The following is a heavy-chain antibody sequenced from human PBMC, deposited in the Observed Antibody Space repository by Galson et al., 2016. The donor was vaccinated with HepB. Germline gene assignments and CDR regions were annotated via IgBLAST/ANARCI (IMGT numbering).Heavy chain of an antibody. CDR1: GYTFTGDY. CDR2: IKLDSGDT. D-gene: IGHD2/OR15-2a*01. Sequence: SVKVSCKASGYTFTGDYLHWVRQAPGQGLDYMGWIKLDSGDTNSPQKFQDWVTMTRDTSINTAYMKLSRLTSDDTAIYYCAIELCNSGCHQTFDIWGQGTMVTVSS. CDR3: AIELCNSGCHQTFDI. J-gene: IGHJ3*02. V-gene: IGHV1-2*04.